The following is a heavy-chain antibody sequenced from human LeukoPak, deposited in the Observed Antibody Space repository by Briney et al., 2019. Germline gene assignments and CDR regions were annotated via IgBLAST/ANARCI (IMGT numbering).Heavy chain of an antibody. J-gene: IGHJ1*01. Sequence: ASVKVSCKASGYTFTSYYMHWVRQAPGQGLEWMGIINPSGGSTSYAQKFQGRATMTRDMSTSTVYMELSSLRSEDTAVYYCASTPDYYDSSGYYSRHFQHWGQGTLVTVSS. D-gene: IGHD3-22*01. V-gene: IGHV1-46*01. CDR1: GYTFTSYY. CDR2: INPSGGST. CDR3: ASTPDYYDSSGYYSRHFQH.